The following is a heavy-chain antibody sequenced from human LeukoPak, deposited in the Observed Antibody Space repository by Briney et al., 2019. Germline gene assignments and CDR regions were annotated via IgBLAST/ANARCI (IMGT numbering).Heavy chain of an antibody. CDR3: VRGQGAFGGYEWANWFDP. Sequence: ETLSLTCTVSGGSFRSSSYYWAWIRQPPGKGLEWIATGHYSGSTFYNPSLKSRLTLSIDTSKNLFSLQVTSVTAADTAMYYCVRGQGAFGGYEWANWFDPWGQGTLVTVSS. V-gene: IGHV4-39*02. CDR2: GHYSGST. D-gene: IGHD5-12*01. CDR1: GGSFRSSSYY. J-gene: IGHJ5*02.